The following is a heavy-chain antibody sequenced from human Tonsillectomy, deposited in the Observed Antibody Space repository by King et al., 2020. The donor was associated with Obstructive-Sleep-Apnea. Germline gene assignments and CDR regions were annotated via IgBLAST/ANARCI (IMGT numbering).Heavy chain of an antibody. CDR2: SYYSGST. J-gene: IGHJ4*02. CDR3: ARLIVAHFDY. Sequence: QLQESGPGLVKPSETLSITCTVSGGSISSSSYYWGGIRQPPGKGLEWIGSSYYSGSTYYNQSLKSRVTISVDTSKNQFSLKLSSVTAADTAVYYCARLIVAHFDYWGQGTLVTVSS. CDR1: GGSISSSSYY. V-gene: IGHV4-39*07. D-gene: IGHD5-12*01.